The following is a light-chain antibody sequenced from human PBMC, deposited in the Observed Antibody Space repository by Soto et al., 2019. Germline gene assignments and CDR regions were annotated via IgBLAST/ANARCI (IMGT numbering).Light chain of an antibody. CDR2: DAS. CDR3: QQRSNWIT. J-gene: IGKJ5*01. CDR1: QSVSSY. Sequence: EIVLTQSPATLSLSPGERATLSCRASQSVSSYLAWYQQKPGQAPRLLIYDASNRATGIPARFSGSGSGTDFTLTISSLEPADFAVYYCQQRSNWITFRQGTRLEIK. V-gene: IGKV3-11*01.